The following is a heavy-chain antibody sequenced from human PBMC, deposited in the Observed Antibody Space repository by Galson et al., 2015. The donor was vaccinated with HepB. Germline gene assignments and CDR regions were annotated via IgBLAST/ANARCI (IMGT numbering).Heavy chain of an antibody. D-gene: IGHD5/OR15-5a*01. CDR2: ISGDGATT. CDR3: ARPVSQATFDY. CDR1: GFTFSSYA. Sequence: SLRLSCAASGFTFSSYAMNWVRQAPGKGLEWVSAISGDGATTYYADSVKGRFTISRDNSKNTLDLQMNSLRAEDTAVYYCARPVSQATFDYWGQGTQVTVSS. J-gene: IGHJ4*02. V-gene: IGHV3-23*01.